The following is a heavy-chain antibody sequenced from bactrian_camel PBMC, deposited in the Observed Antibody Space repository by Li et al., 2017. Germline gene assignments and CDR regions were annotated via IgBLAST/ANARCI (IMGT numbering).Heavy chain of an antibody. J-gene: IGHJ6*01. D-gene: IGHD6*01. CDR2: INSDSTLT. CDR1: GFTFSSFY. CDR3: AALIFGSSKSCLPRLSSHFDY. V-gene: IGHV3-2*01. Sequence: HVQLVESGGGLVQPGGSLRLSCAASGFTFSSFYMSWVRQAPGKGLEWISGINSDSTLTYYQDSVKGRFTISRDNVKNTLTLQMNSLKPEDTSMYYSAALIFGSSKSCLPRLSSHFDYWGQGTQVTVS.